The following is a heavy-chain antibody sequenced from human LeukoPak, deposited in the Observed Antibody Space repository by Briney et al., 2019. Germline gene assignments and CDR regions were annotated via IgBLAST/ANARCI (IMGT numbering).Heavy chain of an antibody. D-gene: IGHD5-18*01. Sequence: GGSLRLSCAASGFTFSSYAMHWVRQAPGKGLEWVAVISYDGSNKYYADSVKGRFTISRDNSKNTLYLQMNSLRAEDTAVYYCARDGAAMTNYYYYYYMDVWGKGTTVTVSS. V-gene: IGHV3-30*04. J-gene: IGHJ6*03. CDR3: ARDGAAMTNYYYYYYMDV. CDR1: GFTFSSYA. CDR2: ISYDGSNK.